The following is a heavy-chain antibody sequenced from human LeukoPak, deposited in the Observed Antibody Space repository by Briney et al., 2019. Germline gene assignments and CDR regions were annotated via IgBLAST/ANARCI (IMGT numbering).Heavy chain of an antibody. CDR3: AKNKYSSVSYYYYMDV. CDR2: IRYDGSNK. J-gene: IGHJ6*03. V-gene: IGHV3-30*02. CDR1: GFTFSSYG. Sequence: GGSLRLSCAASGFTFSSYGVHWVRQAPGKGLEWVAFIRYDGSNKYYADSVKGRFTISRDNSKNTLYLQMNSLRAEDTAVYYCAKNKYSSVSYYYYMDVWGKGTTVTVSS. D-gene: IGHD6-6*01.